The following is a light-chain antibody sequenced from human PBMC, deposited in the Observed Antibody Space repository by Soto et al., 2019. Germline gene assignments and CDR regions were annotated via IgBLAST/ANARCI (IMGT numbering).Light chain of an antibody. CDR1: QSIRTW. CDR3: QHYNSFPYT. J-gene: IGKJ2*01. V-gene: IGKV1-5*03. CDR2: KAS. Sequence: DIHMTQSPSTLSASVGDRVTIACRASQSIRTWLAWYQQKPGKAPKLLIYKASSLQSGVPSTFSGSGSGTEFTLTISSLQPDHFATYFCQHYNSFPYTFGQGTKLEIK.